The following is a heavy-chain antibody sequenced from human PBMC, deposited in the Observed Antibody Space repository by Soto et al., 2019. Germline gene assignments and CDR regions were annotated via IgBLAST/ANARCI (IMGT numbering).Heavy chain of an antibody. CDR3: AKDQGSSWYEIDY. J-gene: IGHJ4*02. CDR2: ISGSGGST. CDR1: GVTCSNYA. D-gene: IGHD6-13*01. V-gene: IGHV3-23*01. Sequence: GGSLRLSCGASGVTCSNYAVTWVRQAPGKGLEWVSTISGSGGSTYYADSVKGRFTISRDNSKNTLYLQMNSLRTEDTAVYYCAKDQGSSWYEIDYWGQGTLVTVSS.